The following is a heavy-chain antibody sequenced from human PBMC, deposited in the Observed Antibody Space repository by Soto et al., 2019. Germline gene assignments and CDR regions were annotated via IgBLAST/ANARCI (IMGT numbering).Heavy chain of an antibody. D-gene: IGHD5-12*01. CDR3: AKDNQGGYETARAFDI. CDR1: GFTFSSYA. CDR2: ISGSGGST. V-gene: IGHV3-23*01. Sequence: PGGSLGLSCAASGFTFSSYAMSWVRQAPGKGLEWVSAISGSGGSTYYADSVKGRFTISRDNSKFTLYLQMNILRAEDTALYYCAKDNQGGYETARAFDIWGQGTMVTVSS. J-gene: IGHJ3*02.